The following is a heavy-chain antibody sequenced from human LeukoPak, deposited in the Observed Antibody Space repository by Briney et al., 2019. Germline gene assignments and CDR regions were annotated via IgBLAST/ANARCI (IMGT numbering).Heavy chain of an antibody. CDR1: GYTFTSYE. Sequence: ASVKVSCKASGYTFTSYEINWVGQAPGQGLEWLGWMNPNSGNTGYAQKFQGRVTMTRNTSISTAYMELSSLRSEDSAGYYCARGSGWYSLIDYWGQGTLVTVSS. J-gene: IGHJ4*02. CDR3: ARGSGWYSLIDY. V-gene: IGHV1-8*01. D-gene: IGHD6-19*01. CDR2: MNPNSGNT.